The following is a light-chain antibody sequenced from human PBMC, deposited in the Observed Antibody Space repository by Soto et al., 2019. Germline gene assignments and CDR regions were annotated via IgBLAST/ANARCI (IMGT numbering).Light chain of an antibody. Sequence: EIVLTQSPGTLSLSPGERATLSCRVSQGIKTCLPWCQQKPGQAPRLLFYGESARATAIPARFSGSGSGTEFTLAISSLQSEDFAVYFCQQYYAWPRTFGQGTKVDI. CDR3: QQYYAWPRT. CDR1: QGIKTC. V-gene: IGKV3-15*01. J-gene: IGKJ1*01. CDR2: GES.